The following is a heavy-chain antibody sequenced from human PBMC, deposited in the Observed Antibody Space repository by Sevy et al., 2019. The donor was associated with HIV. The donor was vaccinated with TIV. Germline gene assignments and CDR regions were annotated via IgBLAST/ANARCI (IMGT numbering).Heavy chain of an antibody. V-gene: IGHV3-30*18. CDR3: AKDGGNSPQYYGMDV. D-gene: IGHD3-16*01. CDR2: ISVDVDYV. CDR1: GFTFSSFG. Sequence: GGSLRLSCAASGFTFSSFGLHWVRQAPGKGLEWVASISVDVDYVYYADSVKGRLTISRDNSKNILYLQMNSLRVEDTALYYCAKDGGNSPQYYGMDVWGQGTTVTVSS. J-gene: IGHJ6*02.